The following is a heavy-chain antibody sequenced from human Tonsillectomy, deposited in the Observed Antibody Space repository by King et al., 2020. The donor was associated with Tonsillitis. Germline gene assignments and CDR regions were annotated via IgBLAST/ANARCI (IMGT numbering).Heavy chain of an antibody. CDR3: ARLLGCTLEYYASGSYYSHNWFDP. V-gene: IGHV4-39*07. J-gene: IGHJ5*02. CDR1: GGSISSSSYY. Sequence: MQLQESGPGLVKPSETLSLTCTVSGGSISSSSYYWGWIRQPPGKGLEWIGSIYYSGSTYYNPSLKSRVTISVDTSKNQFSLKLSSVTAADTAVYYCARLLGCTLEYYASGSYYSHNWFDPWGQGTLVTVSS. CDR2: IYYSGST. D-gene: IGHD3-10*01.